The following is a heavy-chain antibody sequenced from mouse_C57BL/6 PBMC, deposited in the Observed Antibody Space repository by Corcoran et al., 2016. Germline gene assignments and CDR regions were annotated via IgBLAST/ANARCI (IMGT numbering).Heavy chain of an antibody. Sequence: QIQLVQSGPELKKPGETVKISCKASGYTFTTYGMSWVKQAPGKGLKWMGWINTYSGVPTYADDFKGRFAFSLETSASTAYLQINNLKNEDTATYFCAMIYYDYGWFAYWGQGTLVTVSA. D-gene: IGHD2-4*01. J-gene: IGHJ3*01. CDR2: INTYSGVP. CDR1: GYTFTTYG. V-gene: IGHV9-3*01. CDR3: AMIYYDYGWFAY.